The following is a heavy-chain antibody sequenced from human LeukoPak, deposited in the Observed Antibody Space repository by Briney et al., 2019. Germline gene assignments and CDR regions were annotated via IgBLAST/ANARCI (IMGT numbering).Heavy chain of an antibody. CDR3: AKGVPSSSGWYGVDY. CDR2: ISGSGDVI. CDR1: GFTFSDYY. D-gene: IGHD6-19*01. Sequence: GGSLRLSCAASGFTFSDYYMTWIRQAPGKGLEWLSYISGSGDVINYADSVKGRFTISRDNAKNSLYLQMNSLRAEDTALYYCAKGVPSSSGWYGVDYWGQGTLVTVSS. V-gene: IGHV3-11*01. J-gene: IGHJ4*02.